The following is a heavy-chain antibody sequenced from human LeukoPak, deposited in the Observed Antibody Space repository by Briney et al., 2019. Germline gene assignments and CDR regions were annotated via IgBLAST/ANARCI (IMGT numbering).Heavy chain of an antibody. CDR3: ARAYCGGDCFADY. Sequence: GGSLRLSCAAPGFTFSSYAMHWVRQAPGKGLEYVSAISSNGGSTYYANSVKGRFTISRDNSKNTLYLQMGSLRAEDMAVYYCARAYCGGDCFADYWGQGTLVTVSS. D-gene: IGHD2-21*02. J-gene: IGHJ4*02. CDR2: ISSNGGST. V-gene: IGHV3-64*01. CDR1: GFTFSSYA.